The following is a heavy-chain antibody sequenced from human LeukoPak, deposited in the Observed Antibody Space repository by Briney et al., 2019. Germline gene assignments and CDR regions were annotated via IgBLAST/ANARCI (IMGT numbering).Heavy chain of an antibody. V-gene: IGHV1-69*05. J-gene: IGHJ4*02. CDR2: IIHIFGTA. Sequence: SVKVSCTASGGTFSSYAISWVRQAPGQGLEWMGGIIHIFGTAYYDQKFQGRVTITTDESKNTAYMELSSLTAEDTAVYYCAREGHLDGYNYFYFDYWGQGTLVTVSS. CDR1: GGTFSSYA. CDR3: AREGHLDGYNYFYFDY. D-gene: IGHD5-24*01.